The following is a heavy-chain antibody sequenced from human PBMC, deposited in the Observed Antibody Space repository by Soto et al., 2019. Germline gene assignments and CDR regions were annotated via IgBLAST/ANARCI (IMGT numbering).Heavy chain of an antibody. D-gene: IGHD3-22*01. CDR1: GGSFSRHA. Sequence: GASVKVSCKASGGSFSRHAISWVRQGPGQGLEWMGGIIPMFGTPNYAEKFQGRLSITADESTTTVYMQLSSLRSEDTAVYYCAGQFDYDSSGHYYAYWGQGTLVTVSS. J-gene: IGHJ4*02. CDR3: AGQFDYDSSGHYYAY. V-gene: IGHV1-69*13. CDR2: IIPMFGTP.